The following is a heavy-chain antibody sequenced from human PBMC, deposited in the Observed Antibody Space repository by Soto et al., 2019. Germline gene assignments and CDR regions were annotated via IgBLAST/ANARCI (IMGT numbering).Heavy chain of an antibody. D-gene: IGHD3-9*01. J-gene: IGHJ6*03. CDR3: ARGHYYDILTGHQNPYYMDV. CDR2: IYYSGST. CDR1: GGSISSSSYY. Sequence: QLQLQESGPGLVKPSETLSLTCTVSGGSISSSSYYWGWIRQPPGKGLEWIGSIYYSGSTYYNPSLKSRVTISVDTSKNQFSLKLSSVTAADTAVYYCARGHYYDILTGHQNPYYMDVWGKGTTVTVSS. V-gene: IGHV4-39*01.